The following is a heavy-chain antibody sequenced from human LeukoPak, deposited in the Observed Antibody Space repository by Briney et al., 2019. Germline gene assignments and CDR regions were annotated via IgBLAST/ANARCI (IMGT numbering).Heavy chain of an antibody. CDR1: GGSISSGGYY. V-gene: IGHV4-31*03. CDR2: IYYSGST. Sequence: SQTLSLTCTVSGGSISSGGYYWSWIRQHPGKGLEWIGYIYYSGSTYYNPSLKSRVTISVDTSKNQFSLKLSSVTAADTAVYYCATLRKQQLDYYYYYMDVWGKGTTVSVSS. D-gene: IGHD6-13*01. CDR3: ATLRKQQLDYYYYYMDV. J-gene: IGHJ6*03.